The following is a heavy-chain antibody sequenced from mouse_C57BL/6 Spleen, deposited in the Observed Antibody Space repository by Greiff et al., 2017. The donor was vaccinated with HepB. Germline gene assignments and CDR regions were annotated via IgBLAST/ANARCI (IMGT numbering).Heavy chain of an antibody. CDR3: ARREPGADAMDY. CDR1: GYTFTSYG. V-gene: IGHV1-81*01. J-gene: IGHJ4*01. CDR2: IYPRSGNT. Sequence: QVQLKQSGAELARPGASVKLSCKASGYTFTSYGISWVKQRTGQGLEWIGEIYPRSGNTYYNEKFKGKATLTADKSSSTAYMELRSLTSEDSAVYFCARREPGADAMDYWGQGTSVTVSS.